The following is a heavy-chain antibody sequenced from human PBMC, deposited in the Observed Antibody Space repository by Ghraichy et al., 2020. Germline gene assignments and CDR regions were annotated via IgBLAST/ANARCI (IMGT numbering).Heavy chain of an antibody. V-gene: IGHV4-31*03. CDR2: IYYSGST. Sequence: SETLSLTCTVSGGSITGPAYYWSWIRHHPGKGLEWIGYIYYSGSTYYNPSLKSRVTMSIDTSKNQFSLNLTSVTAADTAVYYGARDNLQSYFEVTGSPVWALDPWGQGILVTVS. CDR3: ARDNLQSYFEVTGSPVWALDP. J-gene: IGHJ5*02. CDR1: GGSITGPAYY. D-gene: IGHD3-9*01.